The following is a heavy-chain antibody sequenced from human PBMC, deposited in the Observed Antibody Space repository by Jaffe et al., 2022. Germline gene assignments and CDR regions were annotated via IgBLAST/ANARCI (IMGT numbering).Heavy chain of an antibody. Sequence: QVQLVQSGAEVKKPGASVKVSCKASGYTFTGYYMHWVRQAPGQGLEWMGRINPNSGGTNYAQKFQGRVTMTRDTSISTAYMELSRLRSDDTAVYYCARDAYYDILTGYLYYFDYWGQGTLVTVSS. D-gene: IGHD3-9*01. V-gene: IGHV1-2*06. CDR1: GYTFTGYY. J-gene: IGHJ4*02. CDR2: INPNSGGT. CDR3: ARDAYYDILTGYLYYFDY.